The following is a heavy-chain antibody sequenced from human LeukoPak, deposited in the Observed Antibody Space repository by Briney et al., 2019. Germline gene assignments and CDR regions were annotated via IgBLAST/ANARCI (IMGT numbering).Heavy chain of an antibody. CDR1: GFTFSSYG. J-gene: IGHJ4*02. D-gene: IGHD3-10*01. CDR2: IWYGGSNN. Sequence: GRSLRLSCAASGFTFSSYGMHWVRQAPGKGLEWVAVIWYGGSNNYYAYSVKGRFTISGDNSKNSLYLQMNSLRAEDTAVYYCAKANHLWVGELSEFDYWGQGALVTVSS. V-gene: IGHV3-33*06. CDR3: AKANHLWVGELSEFDY.